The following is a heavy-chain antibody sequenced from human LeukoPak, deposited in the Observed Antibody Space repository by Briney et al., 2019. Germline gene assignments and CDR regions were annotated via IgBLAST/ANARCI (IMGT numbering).Heavy chain of an antibody. D-gene: IGHD3-22*01. J-gene: IGHJ4*02. V-gene: IGHV4-39*07. CDR2: IYHSGTT. CDR1: GGSISSSSYY. Sequence: SETLSLTCTVSGGSISSSSYYWGWIRQSPGKGLEWIGSIYHSGTTHYYPSLKNRVSMSIDTSRNQFSLQLNSVTAADTAVYYCARALYYYETSGYTFDSWGQGTLVTISS. CDR3: ARALYYYETSGYTFDS.